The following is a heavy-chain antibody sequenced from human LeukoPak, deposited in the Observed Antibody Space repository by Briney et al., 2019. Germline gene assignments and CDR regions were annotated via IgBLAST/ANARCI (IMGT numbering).Heavy chain of an antibody. V-gene: IGHV3-74*01. D-gene: IGHD2-2*03. CDR1: GFTFSSYW. CDR2: INSDGSST. CDR3: ASLDLGTPYYYYGMDV. J-gene: IGHJ6*02. Sequence: TGGSLRLSCAASGFTFSSYWMHWVRQAPGEGLVWVSRINSDGSSTSYADSVKGRFTISRDNAKNTLYLQMNSLRAEDTAVYYCASLDLGTPYYYYGMDVWGQGTTVTVSS.